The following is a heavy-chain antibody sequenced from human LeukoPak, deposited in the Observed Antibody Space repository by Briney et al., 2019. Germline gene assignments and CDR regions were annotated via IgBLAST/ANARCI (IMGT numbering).Heavy chain of an antibody. V-gene: IGHV4-59*01. CDR3: ARRRVYSGSGEFDF. CDR2: IHYSGTT. CDR1: GGSMSGYY. J-gene: IGHJ4*02. Sequence: SETLSLTCTVSGGSMSGYYWSWIRQPPGKGLEWIGYIHYSGTTNYNPSLKSRVTISLDASRNQFSLKLRSVTTADTAVYYCARRRVYSGSGEFDFWGQGTLVTVSS. D-gene: IGHD5-12*01.